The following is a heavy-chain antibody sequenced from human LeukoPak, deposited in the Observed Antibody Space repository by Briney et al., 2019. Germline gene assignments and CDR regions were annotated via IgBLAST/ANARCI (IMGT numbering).Heavy chain of an antibody. CDR3: ARDMAMIANAFDI. CDR2: IYTSGST. CDR1: GGSISSGSYY. V-gene: IGHV4-61*02. Sequence: SETLSLTCTVSGGSISSGSYYWSWIRQPAGKGLEWIGRIYTSGSTNYNPSLKSRVTISVDTSQNQFSLKLSSVTAADTAVYYCARDMAMIANAFDIWGQGTMVTVSS. J-gene: IGHJ3*02. D-gene: IGHD3-22*01.